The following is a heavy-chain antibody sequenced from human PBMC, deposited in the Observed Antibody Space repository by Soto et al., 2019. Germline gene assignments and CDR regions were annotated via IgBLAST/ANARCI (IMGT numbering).Heavy chain of an antibody. CDR1: GGSISSGGYS. J-gene: IGHJ6*02. CDR2: IYHSGST. V-gene: IGHV4-30-2*01. CDR3: ARRRGFPYYYCMDV. Sequence: QLQLQESGSGLVKPSQTLSLTCAVSGGSISSGGYSWSWMRQPPGKGLERIGYIYHSGSTYYNPSLKSRVTISVDRSKNQFSLKLSSVTAADTAVYYCARRRGFPYYYCMDVWGQGTTVTVSS. D-gene: IGHD5-12*01.